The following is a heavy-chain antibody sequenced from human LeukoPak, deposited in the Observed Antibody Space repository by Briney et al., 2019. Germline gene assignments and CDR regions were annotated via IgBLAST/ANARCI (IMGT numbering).Heavy chain of an antibody. CDR2: IHYSGRT. V-gene: IGHV4-59*02. J-gene: IGHJ3*02. D-gene: IGHD6-13*01. Sequence: SETLSLTCAVSGGSVSGYYWSWVRQFPGRRLEWIGYIHYSGRTNYNPSLKSRITLSLETSSNQISLELKSVTSADTALYCCVRDSGYSSSWYLIDDDFDIWGQGTMVIVSA. CDR1: GGSVSGYY. CDR3: VRDSGYSSSWYLIDDDFDI.